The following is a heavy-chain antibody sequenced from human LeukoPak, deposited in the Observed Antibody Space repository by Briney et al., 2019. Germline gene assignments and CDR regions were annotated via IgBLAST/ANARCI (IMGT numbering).Heavy chain of an antibody. D-gene: IGHD1-26*01. V-gene: IGHV4-30-4*07. Sequence: PSETLSLTCAVSGDSISSGGYSWSWIRQPPGKGLEWIGYIYYSGSTYYNPSLKSRVTISVDTSKNQFSLKLSSVAAADTAVHYCARDSVYSGSSLDYWGQGALVTVSS. CDR1: GDSISSGGYS. CDR2: IYYSGST. CDR3: ARDSVYSGSSLDY. J-gene: IGHJ4*02.